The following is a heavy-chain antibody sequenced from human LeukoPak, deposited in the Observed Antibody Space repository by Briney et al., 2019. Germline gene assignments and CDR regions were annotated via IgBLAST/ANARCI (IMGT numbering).Heavy chain of an antibody. CDR2: MNPNSGNT. D-gene: IGHD5-24*01. Sequence: ASVKASCKASGYTFTSYDINWVRQATGQGLEWMGWMNPNSGNTGYAQKFQGRVTMTRNTSISTAYMELSSLRSEDTAVYYCATSRDGYNSVYYYYMDVWGKGTTVTVSS. V-gene: IGHV1-8*01. CDR3: ATSRDGYNSVYYYYMDV. J-gene: IGHJ6*03. CDR1: GYTFTSYD.